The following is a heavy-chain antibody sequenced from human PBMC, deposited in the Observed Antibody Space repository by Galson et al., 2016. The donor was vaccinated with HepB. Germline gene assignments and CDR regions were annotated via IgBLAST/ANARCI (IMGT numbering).Heavy chain of an antibody. CDR3: VRACNSGSCSHWYFDL. D-gene: IGHD2-15*01. CDR1: GYTFTSYG. Sequence: SVKVSCKASGYTFTSYGISWVRQAPGQGLEWMGWISAYSGNTDYAQKLQDRVTMTTDTSTSTAYMELRSLTSDDTAVYYCVRACNSGSCSHWYFDLWGRGTLVTVS. V-gene: IGHV1-18*01. J-gene: IGHJ2*01. CDR2: ISAYSGNT.